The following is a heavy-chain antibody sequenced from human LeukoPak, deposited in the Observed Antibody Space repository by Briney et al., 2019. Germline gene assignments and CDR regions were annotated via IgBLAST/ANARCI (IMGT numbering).Heavy chain of an antibody. CDR1: GFIVSSDY. CDR2: IYSGDRT. V-gene: IGHV3-66*01. CDR3: ARDGGYSYGYGFDY. Sequence: GGSLRLSCAASGFIVSSDYMSWVRQSPGKGLEWVSVIYSGDRTYYADSVKGRFTISSDSSKNTLYLQMNSLRAEDTAVYYCARDGGYSYGYGFDYWGQSTLVTVSS. D-gene: IGHD5-18*01. J-gene: IGHJ4*02.